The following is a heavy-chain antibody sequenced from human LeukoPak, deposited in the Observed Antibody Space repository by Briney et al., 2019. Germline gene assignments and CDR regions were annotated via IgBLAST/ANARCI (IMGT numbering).Heavy chain of an antibody. CDR1: GYTFTVYY. CDR3: ARENYGVP. D-gene: IGHD4-17*01. CDR2: IIPGSGGT. J-gene: IGHJ5*02. V-gene: IGHV1-2*06. Sequence: GASVKVSCKASGYTFTVYYIHWVRQAPGQGLEWMGRIIPGSGGTNYAQKFQGRVTMTRDTSINTAYMELSRLTSDDTAVYYCARENYGVPWGQGALVAVSS.